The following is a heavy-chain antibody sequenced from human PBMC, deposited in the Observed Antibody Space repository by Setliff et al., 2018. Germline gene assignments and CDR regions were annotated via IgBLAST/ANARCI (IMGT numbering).Heavy chain of an antibody. J-gene: IGHJ3*02. CDR2: IYPGDSDT. CDR3: ARRNTAMVYGFDI. CDR1: GYSFTSYW. Sequence: GESLKISCKGSGYSFTSYWIGWVRQMPGKGLEWMGIIYPGDSDTRYSPSFEGQVTISADKSINTAYLQWSSLKASDTAMYYCARRNTAMVYGFDIWGQGTMVTVSS. V-gene: IGHV5-51*01. D-gene: IGHD5-18*01.